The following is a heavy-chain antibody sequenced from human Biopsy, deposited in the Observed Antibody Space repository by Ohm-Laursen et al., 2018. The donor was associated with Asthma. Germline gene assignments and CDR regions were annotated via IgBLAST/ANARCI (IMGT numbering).Heavy chain of an antibody. CDR1: GRHFGSYN. V-gene: IGHV3-30-3*01. J-gene: IGHJ4*02. Sequence: SLRLSCAASGRHFGSYNMHWARQAPGKGLEWVAVITFDGNTQHYGDSVKGRFTISRDNSKNMLFLQMNSLRAEDTAVYYCLRDTLGYYFDIWGQGTQVTVSS. CDR3: LRDTLGYYFDI. D-gene: IGHD6-13*01. CDR2: ITFDGNTQ.